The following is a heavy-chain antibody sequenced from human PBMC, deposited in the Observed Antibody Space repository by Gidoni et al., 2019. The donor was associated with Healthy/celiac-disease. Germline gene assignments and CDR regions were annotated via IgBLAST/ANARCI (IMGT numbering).Heavy chain of an antibody. V-gene: IGHV3-30*18. CDR3: ANLIMTTVTNDAFDI. Sequence: QVQLVESGGGVVQPGRSLRLSCAASGFTLSSYGMHWVRQAPGKGLGWVAVISYDGSNKYYADSVKGRFTISRDNSKNTLYLQMNSLRAEDTAVYYCANLIMTTVTNDAFDIWGQGTMVTVSS. CDR1: GFTLSSYG. D-gene: IGHD4-17*01. CDR2: ISYDGSNK. J-gene: IGHJ3*02.